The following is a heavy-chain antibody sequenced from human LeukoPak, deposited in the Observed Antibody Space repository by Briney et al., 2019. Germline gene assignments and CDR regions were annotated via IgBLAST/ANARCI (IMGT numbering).Heavy chain of an antibody. J-gene: IGHJ4*02. CDR1: GGSISSGGYS. D-gene: IGHD3-3*01. CDR2: IYHSGST. Sequence: SETLSLTCAVSGGSISSGGYSWSWIRQPPGKGLEWIGYIYHSGSTYYNPSLKSRVTISVDRSKNQFSLKLSSVTAADTAVYYCARVSTYYDFWSGPYHPGGGVDYWGQGTLVTVSS. CDR3: ARVSTYYDFWSGPYHPGGGVDY. V-gene: IGHV4-30-2*01.